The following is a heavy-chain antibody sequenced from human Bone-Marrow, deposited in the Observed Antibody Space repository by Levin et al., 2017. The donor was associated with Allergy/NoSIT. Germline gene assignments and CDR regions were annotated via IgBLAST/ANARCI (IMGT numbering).Heavy chain of an antibody. CDR2: IYWDYDK. Sequence: SGPTLVKPTQTLTLTCTFSGFSFTTDRVSVGWIRQPPGKALEWLALIYWDYDKRYRTPLKSRLTITKDTSGAQVVRTLTNMGPEDTATYYCARSREGSYFNYWGQGTLVTVSS. V-gene: IGHV2-5*02. D-gene: IGHD3-10*01. CDR1: GFSFTTDRVS. CDR3: ARSREGSYFNY. J-gene: IGHJ4*02.